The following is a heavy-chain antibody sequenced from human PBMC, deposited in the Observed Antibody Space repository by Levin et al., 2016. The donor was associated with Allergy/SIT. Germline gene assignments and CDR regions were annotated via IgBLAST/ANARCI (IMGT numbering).Heavy chain of an antibody. D-gene: IGHD1-26*01. CDR1: GGSMTNSGYY. J-gene: IGHJ3*01. CDR3: ASIFTLVGDPLSHDGFDV. V-gene: IGHV4-39*01. Sequence: SETLSLTCTVSGGSMTNSGYYWGWIRQPPGKGLEWIREINHSGNTNYNPSLKSRVIISADTSRNQFSLKLSSVTAADTAVYYCASIFTLVGDPLSHDGFDVWGHGTMVTVSS. CDR2: INHSGNT.